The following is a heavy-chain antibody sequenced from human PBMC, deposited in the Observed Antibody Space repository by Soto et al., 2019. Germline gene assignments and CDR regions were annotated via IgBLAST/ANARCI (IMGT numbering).Heavy chain of an antibody. CDR1: GFTFSSYA. D-gene: IGHD6-6*01. CDR2: ISGGGGST. Sequence: EVQLLESGGGLVQPGGSLRLSCAASGFTFSSYAMSWVRQAPGKGLEWVSAISGGGGSTYFADSVKGRITISRDNSKNTLYLQMNSLRAEDTAVYYCAKDVRTYSRSSGGEYWGQGTLVTVSS. V-gene: IGHV3-23*01. J-gene: IGHJ4*02. CDR3: AKDVRTYSRSSGGEY.